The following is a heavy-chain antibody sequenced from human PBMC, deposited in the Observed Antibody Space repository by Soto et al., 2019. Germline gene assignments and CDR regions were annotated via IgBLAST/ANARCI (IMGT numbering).Heavy chain of an antibody. Sequence: EVQLVQSGAEVKKPGESLRNSCKGSGYSFTSYWISWVRQMPGKGLEWMGRIDPSDSYTNYSPSFQGHVTISADKSISTAYLQWSSLKASDTAMYYCAAPKQLSMGYYYGMDVWGQGTTVTVSS. J-gene: IGHJ6*02. V-gene: IGHV5-10-1*01. CDR2: IDPSDSYT. CDR3: AAPKQLSMGYYYGMDV. D-gene: IGHD2-2*01. CDR1: GYSFTSYW.